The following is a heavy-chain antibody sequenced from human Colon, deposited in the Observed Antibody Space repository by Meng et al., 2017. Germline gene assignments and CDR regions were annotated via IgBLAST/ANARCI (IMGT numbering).Heavy chain of an antibody. V-gene: IGHV1-69*06. CDR1: GGTFSSYA. CDR2: IIPIFGTA. J-gene: IGHJ5*02. Sequence: SVKVSCKASGGTFSSYAISWVRQAPGQGLEWMGGIIPIFGTANYAQKFQGRVTITADKSTSTAYMELSSLRSEDTAVYYCARDTRGVAVAGTKWFDPWGQGTRVTVSS. CDR3: ARDTRGVAVAGTKWFDP. D-gene: IGHD6-19*01.